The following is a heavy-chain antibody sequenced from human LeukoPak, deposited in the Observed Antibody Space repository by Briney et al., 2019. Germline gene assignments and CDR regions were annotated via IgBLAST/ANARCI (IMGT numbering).Heavy chain of an antibody. J-gene: IGHJ4*02. CDR2: ISGSGGST. D-gene: IGHD5-18*01. CDR3: AKDERGYSRNPDY. Sequence: GGSLILSCAGSGFTFNNYAMGWVRQAPGKGLEWVSAISGSGGSTSYADSVKGRFTISRDNSKNTLYLQMNSLRAEDTAVYYCAKDERGYSRNPDYWGQGTLVTVSS. CDR1: GFTFNNYA. V-gene: IGHV3-23*01.